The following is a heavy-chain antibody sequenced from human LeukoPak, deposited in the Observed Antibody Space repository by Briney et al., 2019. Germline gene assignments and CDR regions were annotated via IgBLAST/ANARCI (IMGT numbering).Heavy chain of an antibody. J-gene: IGHJ3*02. D-gene: IGHD3-9*01. V-gene: IGHV1-18*01. Sequence: ASVKVSCKASGYTFTSYGISWVRQAPGQGLEWMGWISAYNGNTNYARKLQGRVTMTTDTSTSTAYMELRSLRSDDTAVYYCARGIYDILTGYYRSGINDAFDIWGQGTMVTVSS. CDR3: ARGIYDILTGYYRSGINDAFDI. CDR2: ISAYNGNT. CDR1: GYTFTSYG.